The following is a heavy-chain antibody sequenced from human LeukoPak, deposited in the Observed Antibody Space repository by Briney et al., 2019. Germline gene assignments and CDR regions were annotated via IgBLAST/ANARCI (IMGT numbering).Heavy chain of an antibody. J-gene: IGHJ4*02. CDR1: GGSFSGYY. CDR2: INHSGST. Sequence: PSETLSLTCAVYGGSFSGYYWSWIRQPPGKGLEWIGEINHSGSTNYNPSLKSRVTISVDTSKNQFSLKLSSVTAADTAVYYCAGSITMVRGVDYWGQGTLVTVSS. D-gene: IGHD3-10*01. CDR3: AGSITMVRGVDY. V-gene: IGHV4-34*01.